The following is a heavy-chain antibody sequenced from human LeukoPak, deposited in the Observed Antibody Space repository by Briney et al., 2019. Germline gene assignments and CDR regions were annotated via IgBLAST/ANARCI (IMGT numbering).Heavy chain of an antibody. D-gene: IGHD3-22*01. Sequence: GGSLRLSCAASGFTFSSYAMSWVRQAPGKGLAWVSTISGGSGSTYCADSVKGRFTISRDNSKNTLYPQMNSLRDEDTAVYYCAKHRFESGGYHSTDWGQGTLVTVSS. CDR2: ISGGSGST. V-gene: IGHV3-23*01. J-gene: IGHJ4*02. CDR3: AKHRFESGGYHSTD. CDR1: GFTFSSYA.